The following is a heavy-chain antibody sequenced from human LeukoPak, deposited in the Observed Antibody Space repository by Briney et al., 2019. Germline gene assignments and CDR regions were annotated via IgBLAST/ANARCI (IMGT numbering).Heavy chain of an antibody. CDR3: ARVRIETAGRGLDY. J-gene: IGHJ4*02. D-gene: IGHD6-13*01. Sequence: ASVKVSCKASGYTFTGHYMHRVRQAPGQGLEWMGWVSPYSGDTNYAQSFQGRVTMTRDTSINTVYMELNSLTSDDTAVYFCARVRIETAGRGLDYWGQGTPVIVSS. CDR2: VSPYSGDT. V-gene: IGHV1-2*02. CDR1: GYTFTGHY.